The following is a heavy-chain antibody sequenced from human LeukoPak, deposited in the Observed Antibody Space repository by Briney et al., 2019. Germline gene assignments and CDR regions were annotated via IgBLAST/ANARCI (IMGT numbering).Heavy chain of an antibody. J-gene: IGHJ4*02. D-gene: IGHD3-22*01. V-gene: IGHV4-38-2*01. CDR3: ARRGDSSGYYPFDY. Sequence: SETLSLTCAVSGYSISSAYYWGWIRQPPGKGLEWIGRIYHSGDTYYNPSLKSRVTISVDTSKNQFSLKLSSVTAADTAVYYCARRGDSSGYYPFDYWGQGTLVTVSS. CDR2: IYHSGDT. CDR1: GYSISSAYY.